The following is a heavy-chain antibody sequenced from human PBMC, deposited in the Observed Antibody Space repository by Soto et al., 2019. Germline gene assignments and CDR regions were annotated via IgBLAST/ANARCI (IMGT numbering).Heavy chain of an antibody. V-gene: IGHV3-23*01. D-gene: IGHD7-27*01. J-gene: IGHJ4*02. CDR3: AKEVSLGSTVDLGY. CDR2: ISGSGAST. CDR1: GFTFTIFA. Sequence: EVQLLESGGDLVQPGGSLRLSCAASGFTFTIFAMSWVRQSPGKGLEWVSTISGSGASTYYADAVKGRFTISRDNSMGTLYLQMKSLRVADTAIYYCAKEVSLGSTVDLGYWGQGTLVTVSS.